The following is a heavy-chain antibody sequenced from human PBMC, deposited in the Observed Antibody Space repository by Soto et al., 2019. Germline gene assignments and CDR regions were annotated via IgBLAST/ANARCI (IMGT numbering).Heavy chain of an antibody. D-gene: IGHD7-27*01. CDR2: ISGSGDTT. CDR3: AKDVLQAWGQDSYYDMDV. Sequence: EVQVLESGGGFVQPGGSLRLSCAASGLTLSDYAMTWVRQGPGKGLEWVSAISGSGDTTYYTDSVKGRFTISRDNSKHTQQLQMNRLRAQDTAVYYCAKDVLQAWGQDSYYDMDVWGQGTTGTVSS. J-gene: IGHJ6*02. V-gene: IGHV3-23*01. CDR1: GLTLSDYA.